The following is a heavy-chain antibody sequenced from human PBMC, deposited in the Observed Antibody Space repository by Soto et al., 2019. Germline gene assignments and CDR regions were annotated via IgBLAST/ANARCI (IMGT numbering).Heavy chain of an antibody. CDR3: ASLEHWLPRDY. Sequence: GGSLRLSCAASGFTFSYYAMSWVRQAPGKGPEWVSGITGSGGNIYYADSVKVPFTISRDHSKNPLYLQMNTLSFADTAVYSCASLEHWLPRDYWGQGTLVTVSS. J-gene: IGHJ4*02. V-gene: IGHV3-23*01. CDR1: GFTFSYYA. CDR2: ITGSGGNI. D-gene: IGHD6-19*01.